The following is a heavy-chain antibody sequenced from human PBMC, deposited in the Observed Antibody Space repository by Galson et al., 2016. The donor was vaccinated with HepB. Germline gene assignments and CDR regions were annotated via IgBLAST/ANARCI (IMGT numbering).Heavy chain of an antibody. CDR2: IAYDGSIK. CDR1: GFTFSQYG. Sequence: SLRLSCAASGFTFSQYGMHWVRQAPGKGLEWVAVIAYDGSIKHYADSVKGRFTVSRDNSRNTLDLQVDSLRAEDTAIYYCARQRFFDAIWTGLGFYFDSWGQGILVTISS. V-gene: IGHV3-30*03. CDR3: ARQRFFDAIWTGLGFYFDS. J-gene: IGHJ4*02. D-gene: IGHD3-9*01.